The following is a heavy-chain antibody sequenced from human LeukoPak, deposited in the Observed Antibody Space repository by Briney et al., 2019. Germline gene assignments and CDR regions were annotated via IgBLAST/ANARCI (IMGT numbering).Heavy chain of an antibody. CDR1: GGSFSGYY. CDR2: INHSGST. J-gene: IGHJ4*02. D-gene: IGHD6-19*01. Sequence: SETLSLTCAVYGGSFSGYYWSWIRQPPGKGLEWIGEINHSGSTNYNPSLKSRVTISVDTSKNQFSLKLSSVTAADTAVYYCARGSHGHSSGWYRGFDFDYWGQGTLVTVSS. CDR3: ARGSHGHSSGWYRGFDFDY. V-gene: IGHV4-34*01.